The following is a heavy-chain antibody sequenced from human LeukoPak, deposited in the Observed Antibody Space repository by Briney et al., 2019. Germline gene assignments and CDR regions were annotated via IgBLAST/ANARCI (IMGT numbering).Heavy chain of an antibody. CDR1: GLTVSSDY. D-gene: IGHD6-6*01. J-gene: IGHJ5*02. V-gene: IGHV3-66*01. CDR2: IYSGGGT. Sequence: GGSLRLSGAASGLTVSSDYMSWVRQAPGKGLEWVSVIYSGGGTYYADSVRGRFTISRDNSKNTLYLQLNSLRAEDTAVYYCARYPYSTSSWPDPWGQGTLVTVSS. CDR3: ARYPYSTSSWPDP.